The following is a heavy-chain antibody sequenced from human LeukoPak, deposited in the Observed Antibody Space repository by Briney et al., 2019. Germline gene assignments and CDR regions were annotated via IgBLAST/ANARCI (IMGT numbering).Heavy chain of an antibody. V-gene: IGHV4-59*01. CDR1: GGSISNYY. J-gene: IGHJ4*02. Sequence: KPSETLSLTCTVSGGSISNYYWSWIRQPPGEGLEWIGYIHYSGNTQYNPSLKSRVTLSVDTSKNQFSLKLSSVTAADTAVYYCTRILNSGASDYWGQGTLVTVSS. CDR2: IHYSGNT. CDR3: TRILNSGASDY. D-gene: IGHD1-26*01.